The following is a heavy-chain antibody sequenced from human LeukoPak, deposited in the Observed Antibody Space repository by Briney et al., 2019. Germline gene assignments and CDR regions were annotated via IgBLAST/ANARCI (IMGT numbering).Heavy chain of an antibody. D-gene: IGHD3-16*02. J-gene: IGHJ4*02. V-gene: IGHV3-30-3*01. Sequence: GGSLRLSCAASGFPFSSYAMHWVRQAPGKGLVWGAVISYDGSNKYYADSVNGRFTISRDNSKNTLYLQKNSLRAEDTVEYYCARAMITFGGVIVPCYYWGQGALVTVSS. CDR1: GFPFSSYA. CDR3: ARAMITFGGVIVPCYY. CDR2: ISYDGSNK.